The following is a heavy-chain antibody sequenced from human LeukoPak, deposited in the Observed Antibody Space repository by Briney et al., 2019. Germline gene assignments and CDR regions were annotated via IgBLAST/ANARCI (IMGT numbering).Heavy chain of an antibody. Sequence: GGSLGLSCAASGFTFSDYYMSWIRQAPGKGLEWVANIKQDGSEKYYVDSVKGRFTISRDNAKNSLYLQMNSLRAEDTAVYYCARASSSWAGDFDYWGQGTLVTVSS. CDR3: ARASSSWAGDFDY. CDR1: GFTFSDYY. V-gene: IGHV3-7*01. CDR2: IKQDGSEK. J-gene: IGHJ4*02. D-gene: IGHD6-13*01.